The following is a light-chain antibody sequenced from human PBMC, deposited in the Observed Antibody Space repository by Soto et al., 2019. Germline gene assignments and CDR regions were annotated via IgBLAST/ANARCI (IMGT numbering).Light chain of an antibody. CDR3: QQCFWHWT. CDR1: QSISKW. CDR2: DAS. V-gene: IGKV1-5*01. J-gene: IGKJ1*01. Sequence: DIQMTQSPSTLSASVGDRVTITCRASQSISKWLAWYQQKPGKAPNLLIYDASTLESGVPSRFSGSGSGTEFTLTITGLQPDDFATYYCQQCFWHWTFGQGTKVDIK.